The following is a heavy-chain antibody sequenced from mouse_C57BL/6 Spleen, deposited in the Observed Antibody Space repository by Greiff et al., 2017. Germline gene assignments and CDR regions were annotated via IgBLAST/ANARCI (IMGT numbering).Heavy chain of an antibody. J-gene: IGHJ3*01. Sequence: VQLQQSGAELARPGASVKMSCKASGYTFTSYTMHWVKQRPGQGLEWIGYINPSSGYTKYNQKFKDKATLTADKSSSTAYMQLSSLTSEDSAVYYCARGDYGSSYVFAYWGQGTLVTVSA. CDR2: INPSSGYT. D-gene: IGHD1-1*01. CDR1: GYTFTSYT. V-gene: IGHV1-4*01. CDR3: ARGDYGSSYVFAY.